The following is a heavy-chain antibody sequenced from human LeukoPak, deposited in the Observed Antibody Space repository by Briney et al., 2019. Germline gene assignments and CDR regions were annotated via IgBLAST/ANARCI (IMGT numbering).Heavy chain of an antibody. CDR3: AKNFRFLGYYYMDV. V-gene: IGHV3-23*01. Sequence: GGSLRLSCAASGFTFSSYEMNWVRQAPGKGLEWVSAISGSGGSTYYADSVKGRFTISRDNSKNTLYLQMNSLRAEDTAVYYCAKNFRFLGYYYMDVWGKGTTVTVSS. CDR1: GFTFSSYE. D-gene: IGHD3-3*01. CDR2: ISGSGGST. J-gene: IGHJ6*03.